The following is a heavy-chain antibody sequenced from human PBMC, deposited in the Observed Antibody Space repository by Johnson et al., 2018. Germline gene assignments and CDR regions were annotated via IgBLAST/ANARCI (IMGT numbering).Heavy chain of an antibody. CDR3: MAHVPFHH. D-gene: IGHD3-10*02. Sequence: EVQLVESGGGLVKPGGSLTLSCVASDFAFSNAWMDWVRQAPGKGLEWVGRIKIKAHGETTDYAAPVKGRFTISRDDSKNTLYLQMNGLRTEDPAVYYCMAHVPFHHWGRGSLIIVSS. CDR2: IKIKAHGETT. J-gene: IGHJ1*01. CDR1: DFAFSNAW. V-gene: IGHV3-15*07.